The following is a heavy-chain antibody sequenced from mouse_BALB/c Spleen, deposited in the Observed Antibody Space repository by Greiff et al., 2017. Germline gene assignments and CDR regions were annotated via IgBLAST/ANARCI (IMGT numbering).Heavy chain of an antibody. J-gene: IGHJ2*01. V-gene: IGHV3-6*02. CDR3: ARDLLWLRRGY. Sequence: EVKLMESGPGLVKPSQSLSLTCSVTGYSITSGYYWNWIRQFPGNKLEWMGYISYDGSNNYNPSLKNRISITRDTSKNQFFLKLNSVTTEDTATYYCARDLLWLRRGYWGQGTTLTVSS. CDR2: ISYDGSN. CDR1: GYSITSGYY. D-gene: IGHD2-2*01.